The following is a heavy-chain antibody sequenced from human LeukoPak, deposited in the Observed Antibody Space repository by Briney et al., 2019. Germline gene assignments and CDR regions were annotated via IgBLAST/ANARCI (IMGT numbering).Heavy chain of an antibody. CDR2: ISYDGSNK. CDR3: ARDTYSSSENWFDP. J-gene: IGHJ5*02. CDR1: GFTFSSYS. D-gene: IGHD6-6*01. V-gene: IGHV3-30*05. Sequence: GGSLRLSCAASGFTFSSYSMNWVRQAPGKGLEWVAVISYDGSNKYYADSVKGRFTISRDNSKNTLYLQMNSLRAEGTAVYYCARDTYSSSENWFDPWGQGTLVTVSS.